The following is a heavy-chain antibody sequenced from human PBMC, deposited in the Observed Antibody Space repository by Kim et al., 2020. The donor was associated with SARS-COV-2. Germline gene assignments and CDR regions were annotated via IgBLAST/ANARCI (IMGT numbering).Heavy chain of an antibody. Sequence: GGSLRLSCAASGFTFSNYAMNWVRQAPGKGLEWVSSIRGGGAVPKYADSVKGRFTISRDNSKNTLYLQMSSLTGDDTAVYYCAKCQYSYGSDAFDIWGLGTLVTVSS. CDR3: AKCQYSYGSDAFDI. CDR1: GFTFSNYA. CDR2: IRGGGAVP. J-gene: IGHJ3*02. D-gene: IGHD5-18*01. V-gene: IGHV3-23*01.